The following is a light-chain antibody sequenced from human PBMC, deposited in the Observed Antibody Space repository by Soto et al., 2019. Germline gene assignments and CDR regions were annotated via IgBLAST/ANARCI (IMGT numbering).Light chain of an antibody. J-gene: IGKJ5*01. V-gene: IGKV3-15*01. Sequence: EIVMTQSPAAVSVSPGERVTRSCRASQSVSTNLAWYQQKPGQAPRLLIYGASTRATGIPARFSGSGSGTEFTLTISSLQSADHAVYYCQQYTTWPPITFAQGTRLEI. CDR2: GAS. CDR1: QSVSTN. CDR3: QQYTTWPPIT.